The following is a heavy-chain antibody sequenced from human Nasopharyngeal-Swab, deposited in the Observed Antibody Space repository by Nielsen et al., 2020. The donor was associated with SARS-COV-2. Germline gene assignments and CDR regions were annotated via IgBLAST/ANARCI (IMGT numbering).Heavy chain of an antibody. V-gene: IGHV3-11*06. D-gene: IGHD2-15*01. CDR2: ISSSSSYT. Sequence: WIRQPPGKGLEWVSYISSSSSYTNYADSVKGRFTISRDNAKNSLYLQMNSLRAEDTAVYYCASEGTYCSGGSCYVYWGQGTLVTVSS. J-gene: IGHJ4*02. CDR3: ASEGTYCSGGSCYVY.